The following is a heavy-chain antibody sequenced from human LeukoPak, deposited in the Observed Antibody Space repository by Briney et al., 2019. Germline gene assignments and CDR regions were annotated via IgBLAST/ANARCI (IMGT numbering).Heavy chain of an antibody. V-gene: IGHV4-59*08. CDR3: ARHGAHRRDGYNSGIDY. CDR2: IYYSGST. Sequence: SETLSLTCTVSGGSISSYYWSWIRQPPGKGLEWIGYIYYSGSTNYNPSLKSRVTISVDTSKNQFSLKLSSVTAADTAVYYCARHGAHRRDGYNSGIDYWGQGTLVTVSS. D-gene: IGHD5-24*01. J-gene: IGHJ4*02. CDR1: GGSISSYY.